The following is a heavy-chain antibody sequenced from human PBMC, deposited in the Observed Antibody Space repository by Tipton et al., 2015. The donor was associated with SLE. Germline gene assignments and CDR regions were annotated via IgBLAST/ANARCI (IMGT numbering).Heavy chain of an antibody. Sequence: GLVKPSETLSLTCTVSGNSISSYYWSWIRQSPEKGLEWIGYMYHSGSTKYTPSLKSRVTMSVDTSKNHFSLKLSSVTAADTAVYYCARHDTNYGRNWFDPWGQGTLVTVSS. CDR3: ARHDTNYGRNWFDP. D-gene: IGHD2-8*01. J-gene: IGHJ5*02. V-gene: IGHV4-59*08. CDR1: GNSISSYY. CDR2: MYHSGST.